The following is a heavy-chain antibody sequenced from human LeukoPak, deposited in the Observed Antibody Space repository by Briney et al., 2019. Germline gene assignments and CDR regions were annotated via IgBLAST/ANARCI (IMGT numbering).Heavy chain of an antibody. CDR1: GDSVSSSNFF. J-gene: IGHJ5*02. D-gene: IGHD6-6*01. V-gene: IGHV4-39*02. CDR2: FHYGGSA. Sequence: PSETLSLTCTVSGDSVSSSNFFWGWIRQPPGKGLEWIGSFHYGGSAFYNPPLKSRVTISVDTSNNHFSLKLTSVTAADSAVYYCARHEYQVFPPANWFDPWGQGTLVTVSS. CDR3: ARHEYQVFPPANWFDP.